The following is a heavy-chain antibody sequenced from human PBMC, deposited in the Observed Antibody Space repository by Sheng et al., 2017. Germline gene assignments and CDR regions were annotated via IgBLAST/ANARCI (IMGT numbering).Heavy chain of an antibody. J-gene: IGHJ5*02. Sequence: QVQLVQSGAEVKKPGSSVKVSCKASGGTFSSYTISWVRQAPGQGLEWMGRIIPILGIANYAQKFQGRVTITADKSTSTAYMELSSLRSEDTAVYYCARCGGDCQNWFDPWGQGTLVTVSS. CDR3: ARCGGDCQNWFDP. D-gene: IGHD2-21*01. V-gene: IGHV1-69*02. CDR2: IIPILGIA. CDR1: GGTFSSYT.